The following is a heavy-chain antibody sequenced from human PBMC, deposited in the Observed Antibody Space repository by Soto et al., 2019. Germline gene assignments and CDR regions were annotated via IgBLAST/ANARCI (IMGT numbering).Heavy chain of an antibody. J-gene: IGHJ4*02. CDR3: AGDQVGYGGKIDY. CDR2: IYSGGTT. D-gene: IGHD2-15*01. CDR1: GFTVSDNH. Sequence: EVHLVESGGGLVQPGGSLRLSCAASGFTVSDNHMTWVRQAPGKGLEWLSVIYSGGTTYYADSVKGRFTISRDKSKNTRYLQMNGLGAEDTAVYYCAGDQVGYGGKIDYWGQGTLVTVSS. V-gene: IGHV3-66*01.